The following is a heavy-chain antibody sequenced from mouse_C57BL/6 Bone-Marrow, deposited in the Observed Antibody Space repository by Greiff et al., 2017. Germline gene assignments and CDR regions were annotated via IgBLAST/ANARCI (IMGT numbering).Heavy chain of an antibody. V-gene: IGHV1-64*01. D-gene: IGHD1-1*01. J-gene: IGHJ2*01. Sequence: QVQLQQPGAELVKPGASVKLSCKASGYTFTSYWMHWVKQRPGQGLEWIGMIHPNSGSTNYNEKFKSKATLTVDKSSSTAYMQLSSLTSEDSAVYDGEREHNYGSSYVEDYWGQGTPLTVSS. CDR1: GYTFTSYW. CDR3: EREHNYGSSYVEDY. CDR2: IHPNSGST.